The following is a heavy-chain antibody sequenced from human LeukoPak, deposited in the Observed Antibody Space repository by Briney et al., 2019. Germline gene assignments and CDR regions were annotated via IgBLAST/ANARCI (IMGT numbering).Heavy chain of an antibody. CDR3: ARNLYGDYVEDY. CDR2: ISSSSRTI. J-gene: IGHJ4*02. CDR1: GFTFSRYS. Sequence: GGSLRLSCAASGFTFSRYSLNWVRPAPGKGLEWVSYISSSSRTIYYTHSVKGRFTISRDNAKNSLYLQMNSLRVEDTAVYYCARNLYGDYVEDYWGQGTLVTVSS. V-gene: IGHV3-48*01. D-gene: IGHD4-17*01.